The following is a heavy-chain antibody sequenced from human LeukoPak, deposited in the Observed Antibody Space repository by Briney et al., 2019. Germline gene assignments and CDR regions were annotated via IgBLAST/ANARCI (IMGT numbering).Heavy chain of an antibody. V-gene: IGHV4-59*01. CDR2: IYYSGST. Sequence: SESLSLTCTVSGVSISSYYRSWIRQPPGKGLEWIGYIYYSGSTNYNPSLKSRVTISVDTSKNQFSLKLSPVTAADTAVYYCAKDYGDFFDYWGQGALVTVSS. CDR1: GVSISSYY. D-gene: IGHD4-17*01. J-gene: IGHJ4*02. CDR3: AKDYGDFFDY.